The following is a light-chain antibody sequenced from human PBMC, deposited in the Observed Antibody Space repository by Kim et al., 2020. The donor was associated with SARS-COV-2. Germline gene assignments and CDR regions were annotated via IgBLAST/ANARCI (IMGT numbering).Light chain of an antibody. CDR3: QQRSNWPLT. CDR2: DAC. CDR1: ERSSSY. Sequence: SVAPGQGATRSGGASERSSSYVAWYQQKAGQAPRLLIYDACNRATGIPARCSGSGSGTDFTLTISSLEPEDLAVYYWQQRSNWPLTFGGGTKLEI. V-gene: IGKV3-11*01. J-gene: IGKJ4*01.